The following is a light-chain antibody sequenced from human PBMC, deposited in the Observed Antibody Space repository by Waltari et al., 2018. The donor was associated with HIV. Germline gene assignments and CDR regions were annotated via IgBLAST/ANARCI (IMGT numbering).Light chain of an antibody. V-gene: IGLV1-40*01. J-gene: IGLJ2*01. CDR1: SSNTGAGYD. CDR2: GNN. Sequence: QSVLTQPPSVSGAPGQRVTISCTGSSSNTGAGYDVHWYQQLPETAPKLLIYGNNNRPSGVPDRFSGSKSGTSVSLAITGLQAEDEADYFCQSYDSRLRAVVFGGGTKLTVL. CDR3: QSYDSRLRAVV.